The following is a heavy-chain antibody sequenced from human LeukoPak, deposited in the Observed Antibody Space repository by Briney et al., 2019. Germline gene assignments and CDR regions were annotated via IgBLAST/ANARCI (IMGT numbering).Heavy chain of an antibody. J-gene: IGHJ4*02. V-gene: IGHV4-61*02. D-gene: IGHD6-6*01. CDR2: ISSSGST. CDR1: GDSISSGDYY. Sequence: SETLSLTCTVTGDSISSGDYYWSWIRQPAGKGLEWIGRISSSGSTNYNPSLKSRVTISVDTSKNQFSLKLSSVTAADTAVYYCARVPVIAARPKGGRGTMVRERFYYFDYWGQGTLVTVSS. CDR3: ARVPVIAARPKGGRGTMVRERFYYFDY.